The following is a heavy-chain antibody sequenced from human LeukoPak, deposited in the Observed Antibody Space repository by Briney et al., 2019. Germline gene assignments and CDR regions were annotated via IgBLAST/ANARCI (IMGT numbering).Heavy chain of an antibody. J-gene: IGHJ6*04. V-gene: IGHV3-23*01. CDR3: AKDTSYQLLYYYYYGMDV. D-gene: IGHD2-2*01. CDR2: ISGSGGST. CDR1: GFTFSSFE. Sequence: GSLRLSCAASGFTFSSFEMNWVRQAPGKGLEWVSAISGSGGSTYYADSVKGRFTISRDNSKNTLYLQMNSLRAEDTAVYYCAKDTSYQLLYYYYYGMDVWGKGTTVTVSS.